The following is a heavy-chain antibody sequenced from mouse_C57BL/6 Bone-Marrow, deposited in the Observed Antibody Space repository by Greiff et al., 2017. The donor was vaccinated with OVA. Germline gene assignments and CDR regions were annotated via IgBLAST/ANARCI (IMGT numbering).Heavy chain of an antibody. CDR1: GYTFTSYW. V-gene: IGHV1-5*01. D-gene: IGHD6-1*01. CDR3: TREDLYYFDY. CDR2: IYPGNSDT. J-gene: IGHJ2*01. Sequence: VQLQQSGTVLARPGASVKMSCKTSGYTFTSYWMHWVKQRPGQGLEWIGAIYPGNSDTSYNQKFKGEAKLTAVTSASPAYMELSSLTNEDSAVYYCTREDLYYFDYWGQGTTLTVSS.